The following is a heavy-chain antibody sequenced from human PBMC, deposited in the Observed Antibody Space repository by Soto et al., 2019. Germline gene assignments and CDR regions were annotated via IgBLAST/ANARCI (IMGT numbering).Heavy chain of an antibody. CDR3: AKDIANYHTPTYNYSGMDV. V-gene: IGHV3-9*01. J-gene: IGHJ6*02. D-gene: IGHD3-22*01. CDR2: ISWNSGSI. CDR1: GFTFDDYA. Sequence: GGSLRLSCAASGFTFDDYAMHWVRQAPGKGLEWVSGISWNSGSIGYADSVKGRFTISRDNAKNSLYLQMNSLRAEDTAVYYCAKDIANYHTPTYNYSGMDVWGQGTTVTVSS.